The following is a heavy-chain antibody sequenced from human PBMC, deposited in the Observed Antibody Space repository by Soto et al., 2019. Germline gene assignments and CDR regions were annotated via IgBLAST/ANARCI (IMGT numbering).Heavy chain of an antibody. D-gene: IGHD6-19*01. CDR2: ISSSSSTI. CDR1: GFTFSSYS. CDR3: ARSDQYSSGSYYFDY. Sequence: QPGGSLRLSCAASGFTFSSYSMNWVRQAPGKGLEWVSYISSSSSTIYYADSVKGRFTISRDNAKNSLYLQMNSLRAEDTAVYYCARSDQYSSGSYYFDYWGQGTLVTVSS. J-gene: IGHJ4*02. V-gene: IGHV3-48*01.